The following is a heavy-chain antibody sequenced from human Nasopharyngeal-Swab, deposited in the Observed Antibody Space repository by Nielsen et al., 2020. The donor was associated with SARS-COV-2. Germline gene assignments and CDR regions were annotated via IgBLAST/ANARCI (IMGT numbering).Heavy chain of an antibody. V-gene: IGHV3-11*03. Sequence: GGSLRLSCAASGFTLSDYYMSWIRQAPGKGLEWVSYISSSSSYTNYADSVKGRFTISRDNAKNSLYLQMNSLRAEDTAVYYCASGWSTVTGFGYWGQGTLVTVSS. CDR2: ISSSSSYT. D-gene: IGHD4-17*01. J-gene: IGHJ4*02. CDR3: ASGWSTVTGFGY. CDR1: GFTLSDYY.